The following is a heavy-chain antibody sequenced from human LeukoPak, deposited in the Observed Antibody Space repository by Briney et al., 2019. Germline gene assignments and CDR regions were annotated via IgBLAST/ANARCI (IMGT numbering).Heavy chain of an antibody. J-gene: IGHJ6*04. D-gene: IGHD6-6*01. CDR1: GGSFSGYY. V-gene: IGHV4-34*01. Sequence: SETLSLTCAVSGGSFSGYYWSWIRQPPGKGLEWIGEINHSGSTNYNRSLKSRVTISVDTSKNQFSLKLSSVTAADTAVYYCARRIAARPDVWGKGTTVTVSS. CDR2: INHSGST. CDR3: ARRIAARPDV.